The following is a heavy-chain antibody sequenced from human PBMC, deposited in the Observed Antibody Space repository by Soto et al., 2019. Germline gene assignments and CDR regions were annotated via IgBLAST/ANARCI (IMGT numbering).Heavy chain of an antibody. D-gene: IGHD6-13*01. CDR2: INAGNGNT. CDR3: ARSADDHYYYYGMDV. CDR1: GYTFTSYA. J-gene: IGHJ6*02. Sequence: ASVKVSCKASGYTFTSYAMHWVRQAPGQRLEWMGWINAGNGNTKYSQKFQGRVTITRDTSASTAYMELSSLRSEDTAVYYCARSADDHYYYYGMDVWGQGTTVTVSS. V-gene: IGHV1-3*01.